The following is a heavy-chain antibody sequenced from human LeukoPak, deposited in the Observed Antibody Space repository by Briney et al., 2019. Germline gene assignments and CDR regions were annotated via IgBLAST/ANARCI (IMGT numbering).Heavy chain of an antibody. V-gene: IGHV3-30-3*01. Sequence: GGSLRLSCAASGFTFSTYPMHWVRQAPGEGLEWVTLISYDGSKTYYADSVKGRFTISRDNSKNTLYLQMNSLRAEDTAVYYCTTGLSYNFRGIYYWGQGTLVTVSS. CDR1: GFTFSTYP. CDR3: TTGLSYNFRGIYY. CDR2: ISYDGSKT. D-gene: IGHD5-24*01. J-gene: IGHJ4*02.